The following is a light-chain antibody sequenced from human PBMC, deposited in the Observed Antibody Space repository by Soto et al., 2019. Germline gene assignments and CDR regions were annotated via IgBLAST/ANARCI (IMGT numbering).Light chain of an antibody. CDR1: QSISNW. J-gene: IGKJ1*01. Sequence: DIQMTQSPSTLSAPVGDRVTITCRASQSISNWLAWYQQKLGQAPKLLIYKASSLESGVPSRFSGSGSGTDSTLSISGLQPDYLPTYDCQQYNCNFWTFGQGTKVDIK. CDR2: KAS. CDR3: QQYNCNFWT. V-gene: IGKV1-5*03.